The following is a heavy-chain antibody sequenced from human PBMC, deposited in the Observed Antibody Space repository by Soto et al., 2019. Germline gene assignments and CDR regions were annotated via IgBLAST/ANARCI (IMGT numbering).Heavy chain of an antibody. V-gene: IGHV4-59*01. D-gene: IGHD3-22*01. Sequence: SETLSLTCTVSGGSISSYYWSWIRQPPGKGLEWIGYIYYSGSTNYNPSLKSRVTISVDTSKNQFSLKLSSVTAADTAVYYCARVHLGYDSSGYISYFDYWGQGTLVTVSS. CDR2: IYYSGST. CDR3: ARVHLGYDSSGYISYFDY. CDR1: GGSISSYY. J-gene: IGHJ4*02.